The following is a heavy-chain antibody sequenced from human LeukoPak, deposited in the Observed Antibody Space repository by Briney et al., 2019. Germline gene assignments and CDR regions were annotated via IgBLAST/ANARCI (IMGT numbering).Heavy chain of an antibody. D-gene: IGHD3-22*01. V-gene: IGHV4-39*01. CDR3: ARLSPFGDYDSSGYPFDY. CDR1: DDSIRTNTYY. Sequence: PSETLSLTCTVADDSIRTNTYYWGWIRQPPGKGLEWIGSIYYSGSTYYNLSLKSRVTISVDTSKKQFSLKLSSVTAADTAVYYCARLSPFGDYDSSGYPFDYWGQGTLVTVSS. CDR2: IYYSGST. J-gene: IGHJ4*02.